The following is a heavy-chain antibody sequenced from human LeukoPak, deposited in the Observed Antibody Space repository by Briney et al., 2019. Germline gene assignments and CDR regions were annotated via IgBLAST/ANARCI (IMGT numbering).Heavy chain of an antibody. V-gene: IGHV1-2*02. CDR3: ARDEGSYYHSDY. D-gene: IGHD3-10*01. J-gene: IGHJ4*02. CDR1: GYTFTGYY. CDR2: INPNSGGT. Sequence: ASVKVSCKASGYTFTGYYMHWVRQAPGQGLEWMGWINPNSGGTNYAQKFQGRVTMTRDTSISTAYMELSRLRSDDTAVYYCARDEGSYYHSDYWGQGTLVTVSS.